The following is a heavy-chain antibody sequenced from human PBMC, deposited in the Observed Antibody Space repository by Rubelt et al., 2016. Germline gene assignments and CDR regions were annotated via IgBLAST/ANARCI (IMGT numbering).Heavy chain of an antibody. J-gene: IGHJ6*02. CDR1: YTFTSYA. Sequence: YTFTSYAMHWVRQAPGQRLEWMGWINAGNGNTKYSQKFQGSVTITRDASASTAYMELSSLRSEDTAVYYCACQGVDESGWLPNFYYYYGMDVWGQGTTVTVSS. V-gene: IGHV1-3*01. D-gene: IGHD6-19*01. CDR2: INAGNGNT. CDR3: ACQGVDESGWLPNFYYYYGMDV.